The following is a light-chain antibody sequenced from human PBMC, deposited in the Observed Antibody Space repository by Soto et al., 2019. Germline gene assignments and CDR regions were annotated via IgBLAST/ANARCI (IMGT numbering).Light chain of an antibody. CDR2: DVS. CDR1: QSINNL. J-gene: IGKJ1*01. Sequence: DVQMTQSPSTLSASVGDRVTITCRASQSINNLLAWYQQKPGKAPKFLIYDVSTLESGVPSRLRGSGSGTEFTLTHSTLHSEDFATYYCLQGYNTFWTFGQGTKVDIK. CDR3: LQGYNTFWT. V-gene: IGKV1-5*01.